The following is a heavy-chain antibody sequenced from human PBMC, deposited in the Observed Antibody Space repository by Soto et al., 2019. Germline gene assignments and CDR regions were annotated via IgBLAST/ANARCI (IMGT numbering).Heavy chain of an antibody. CDR3: ARDSRGGYYYYGMDV. Sequence: ASVKVSCKASGYTFIDYYIHWVRQAPGQGLEWMGWINPNSGGTNYEQKFQGWVTMTRDTSITTAYMELSRLTSDDTAVYYCARDSRGGYYYYGMDVWG. D-gene: IGHD3-10*01. V-gene: IGHV1-2*04. CDR2: INPNSGGT. J-gene: IGHJ6*02. CDR1: GYTFIDYY.